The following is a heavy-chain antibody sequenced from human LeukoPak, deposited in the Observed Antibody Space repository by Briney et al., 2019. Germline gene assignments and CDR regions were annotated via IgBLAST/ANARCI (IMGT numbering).Heavy chain of an antibody. CDR2: ISSSGSII. CDR1: GCTFSYYY. CDR3: ARGGYDSSGWPSQFDY. J-gene: IGHJ4*02. D-gene: IGHD3-22*01. Sequence: PGGSLRLSCAASGCTFSYYYMSWIRQAPGKGLDLVSYISSSGSIIYYADFVKGRFTISRDNAKNSLYLQMNSLRAEDTPVYYCARGGYDSSGWPSQFDYWGQRTLATLSS. V-gene: IGHV3-11*01.